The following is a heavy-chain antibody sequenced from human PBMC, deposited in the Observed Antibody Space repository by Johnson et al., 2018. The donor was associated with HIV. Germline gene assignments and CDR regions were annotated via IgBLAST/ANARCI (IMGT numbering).Heavy chain of an antibody. CDR2: MSSSGTTI. CDR3: AKVRYYDRDAFDI. CDR1: GFSFSDYY. Sequence: QVQLVESGGGLVKPGGSLRLSCLASGFSFSDYYMSWIRQAPGKGLEWISYMSSSGTTIYHAESVKGRFTISRDNSKNTLYLQMNSLRAEDTAVHYCAKVRYYDRDAFDIWGPGTLVTVSP. D-gene: IGHD3-22*01. V-gene: IGHV3-11*01. J-gene: IGHJ3*02.